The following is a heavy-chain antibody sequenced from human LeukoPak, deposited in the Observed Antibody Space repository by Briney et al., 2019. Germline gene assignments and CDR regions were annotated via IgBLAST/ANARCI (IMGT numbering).Heavy chain of an antibody. J-gene: IGHJ6*02. CDR3: ARDAGHQLSRRNYYAMDV. V-gene: IGHV4-30-2*01. Sequence: SETLSLTCTVSGGSISSGGYYWSWIRQPPGKGLEWIGYIYHSGSTYYNPSLKSRVTISVDTSKNQFSLKVSSVTAADTAVYYCARDAGHQLSRRNYYAMDVWGQGTTVTVSS. CDR1: GGSISSGGYY. D-gene: IGHD2-2*01. CDR2: IYHSGST.